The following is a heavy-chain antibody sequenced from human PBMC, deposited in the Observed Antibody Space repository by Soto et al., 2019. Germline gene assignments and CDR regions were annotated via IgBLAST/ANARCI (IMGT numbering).Heavy chain of an antibody. CDR2: ISWNSGSI. J-gene: IGHJ4*02. CDR3: AKDTPGLLGY. D-gene: IGHD5-18*01. V-gene: IGHV3-9*01. CDR1: GFTFDDYA. Sequence: EVQLVESGGGLVQPGRSLRLSCAASGFTFDDYAMRWVRQAPGKGLEWVSGISWNSGSIGYADSVKGRFTISRDNAKNSLYLQMNSLRAEDTALYYCAKDTPGLLGYWGQGTLVTVSS.